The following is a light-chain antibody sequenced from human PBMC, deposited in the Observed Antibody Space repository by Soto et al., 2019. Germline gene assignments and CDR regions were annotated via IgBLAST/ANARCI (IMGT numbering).Light chain of an antibody. CDR1: QSISSW. Sequence: DIQMTQSPSTLSASVGDRATITCRASQSISSWLAWYQQKPGKAPKLLIYKASSLESGVPSRFSGSGSGTEITLTISSLQPDDFATYYCQQYNSYSPWTFGQGTKVDIK. CDR2: KAS. V-gene: IGKV1-5*03. CDR3: QQYNSYSPWT. J-gene: IGKJ1*01.